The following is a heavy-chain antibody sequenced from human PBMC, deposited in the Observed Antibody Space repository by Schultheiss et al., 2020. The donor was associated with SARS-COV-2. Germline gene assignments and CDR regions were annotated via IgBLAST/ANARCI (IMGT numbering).Heavy chain of an antibody. J-gene: IGHJ6*02. CDR2: MNPNSGNT. Sequence: GESLKISCKASGYTFTSYDINWVRQATGQGLEWMGWMNPNSGNTGYAQKFQGRVTMTRNTSISTAYMELSSLRSEDTAVYYCAEALPGIAAAGTGYYYYGMDVWGQGTTVTVSS. D-gene: IGHD6-13*01. CDR3: AEALPGIAAAGTGYYYYGMDV. CDR1: GYTFTSYD. V-gene: IGHV1-8*01.